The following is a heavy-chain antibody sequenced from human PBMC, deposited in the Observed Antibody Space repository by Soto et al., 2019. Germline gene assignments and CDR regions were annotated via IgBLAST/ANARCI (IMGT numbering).Heavy chain of an antibody. CDR2: IHYSGST. V-gene: IGHV4-59*01. D-gene: IGHD6-19*01. J-gene: IGHJ4*02. Sequence: SETLSLTCTVSGGSMRNYYWSWIRQPPGKGLEWIGYIHYSGSTDYNPSHKSRINVSVDTSNNQFYLTIISVTAADRAVYYCARESYYSGWFDYWGQGALVTVSS. CDR3: ARESYYSGWFDY. CDR1: GGSMRNYY.